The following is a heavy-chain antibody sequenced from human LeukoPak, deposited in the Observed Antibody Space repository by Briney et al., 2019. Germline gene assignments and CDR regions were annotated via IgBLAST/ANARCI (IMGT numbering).Heavy chain of an antibody. J-gene: IGHJ6*03. D-gene: IGHD3-10*01. CDR2: IYSFNTT. Sequence: GGSLRHSCAASGFTVISNYMTWVRQAPGKGLEWVSVIYSFNTTYYADSVNGRFTIFRDTSKNTLHLQMDRLRAEDTAVYYCARGRGSGSYNNYYYIDVWGKGATVTVS. CDR1: GFTVISNY. V-gene: IGHV3-53*01. CDR3: ARGRGSGSYNNYYYIDV.